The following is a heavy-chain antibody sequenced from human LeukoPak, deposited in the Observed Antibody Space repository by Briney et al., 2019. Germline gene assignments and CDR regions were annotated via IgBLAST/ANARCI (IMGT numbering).Heavy chain of an antibody. J-gene: IGHJ4*02. V-gene: IGHV3-7*03. CDR3: ARGLLGAATTFAY. D-gene: IGHD3-16*01. CDR1: EFTLRSYW. CDR2: IKHDGSEK. Sequence: GGSLRLSCAAPEFTLRSYWMSWVRQPPGSGLEWVATIKHDGSEKYYGDSVKGRFTLSRDNADNSLYLQMNSLRAEDTAVYYCARGLLGAATTFAYWGQGTLVTVSS.